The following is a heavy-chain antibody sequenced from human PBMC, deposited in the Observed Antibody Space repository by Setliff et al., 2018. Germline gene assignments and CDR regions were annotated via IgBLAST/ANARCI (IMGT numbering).Heavy chain of an antibody. J-gene: IGHJ1*01. V-gene: IGHV4-34*01. CDR3: ARVNFTMIQGVLGL. D-gene: IGHD3-10*01. Sequence: SETLSLTCAVYGGSFSNYYWSWIRQPPGKGLEWLGSVYYSGYTYYNPSLQSRVTISVDMSKNQFSMKLTSVTAADTAVYYCARVNFTMIQGVLGLWGQGTLVTVSS. CDR1: GGSFSNYY. CDR2: VYYSGYT.